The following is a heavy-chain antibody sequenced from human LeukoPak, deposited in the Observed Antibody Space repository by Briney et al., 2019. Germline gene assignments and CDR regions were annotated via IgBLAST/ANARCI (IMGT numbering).Heavy chain of an antibody. CDR3: ARGGAFDI. J-gene: IGHJ3*02. Sequence: SETLSLICSVSGYSISSGYYWTWIRQPPGKGLEWIGNMYHSGSTYNNPSLKSRVTISVDTSKNQFSLKLSSVTAADTAVYYCARGGAFDIWGQGTMVTVSS. CDR1: GYSISSGYY. V-gene: IGHV4-38-2*02. CDR2: MYHSGST.